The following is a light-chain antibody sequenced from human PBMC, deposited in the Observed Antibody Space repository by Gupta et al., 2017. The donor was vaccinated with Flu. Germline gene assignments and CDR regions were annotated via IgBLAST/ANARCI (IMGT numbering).Light chain of an antibody. V-gene: IGLV6-57*01. CDR1: SGSIASNY. Sequence: FMLTQSHSVSESPGKTVTISCTRSSGSIASNYVQWYQQRPGSSPTSVIFEDNQRPSGVPDRFSGSIDSSSNSASLTISGLKTEDEADYYCQSYDRNNLLVFGGGTKLTVL. J-gene: IGLJ2*01. CDR2: EDN. CDR3: QSYDRNNLLV.